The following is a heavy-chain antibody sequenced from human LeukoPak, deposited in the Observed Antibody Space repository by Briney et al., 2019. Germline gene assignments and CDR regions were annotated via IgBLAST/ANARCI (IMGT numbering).Heavy chain of an antibody. CDR3: ARSVYVYGSGSYSVMDV. D-gene: IGHD3-10*01. CDR2: IYYSGST. J-gene: IGHJ6*03. V-gene: IGHV4-38-2*02. CDR1: GYSISSGYY. Sequence: SETLSLTCTVSGYSISSGYYWGWIRQPPGKGLEWIGSIYYSGSTYYNPSLKSRVTISVDTSKNQFSLKLSSVTAADTAVYYCARSVYVYGSGSYSVMDVWGKGTTVTISS.